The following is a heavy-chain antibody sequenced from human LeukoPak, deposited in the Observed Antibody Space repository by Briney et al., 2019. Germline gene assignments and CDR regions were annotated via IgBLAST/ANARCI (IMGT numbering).Heavy chain of an antibody. J-gene: IGHJ5*02. CDR2: IRYDGSNK. V-gene: IGHV3-30*02. D-gene: IGHD3-9*01. CDR1: GFTFSSYE. CDR3: AKVGDRRYYDLLTGYYNVPT. Sequence: GGSLRLSCAASGFTFSSYEMNWVRQDPGKGLEWVAFIRYDGSNKYYADSVKGRFTISRDNSKNTLYLQMNSLRAEDTAVYYCAKVGDRRYYDLLTGYYNVPTWGQGTLVTV.